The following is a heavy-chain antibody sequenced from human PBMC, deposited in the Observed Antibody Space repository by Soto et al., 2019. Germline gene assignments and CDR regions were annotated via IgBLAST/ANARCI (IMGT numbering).Heavy chain of an antibody. V-gene: IGHV4-34*01. J-gene: IGHJ4*02. D-gene: IGHD2-8*02. Sequence: SETLSLTCAVYGGSFSGYYWTWIRQPPGTGLEWIGEINHSGSTNYNPSLKSRVTISVDTSKNQFSLKLTSVTAADTAVSYCAIDKITGLFDYWGQGTLVTVSS. CDR3: AIDKITGLFDY. CDR2: INHSGST. CDR1: GGSFSGYY.